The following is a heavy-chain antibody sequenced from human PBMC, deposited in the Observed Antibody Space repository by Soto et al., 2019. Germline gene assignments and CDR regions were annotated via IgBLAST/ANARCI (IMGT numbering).Heavy chain of an antibody. CDR1: GGTFSSYA. Sequence: GASVKVSCKASGGTFSSYAISWVRQAPGQGLEWMGGIIPIFGTANYAQKFQGRVTITADESTSTAYMELSSLRSEDTAVYYCARDRLAVGYSYDSSGYYYGGQLDYWGQGTLVNVSS. CDR3: ARDRLAVGYSYDSSGYYYGGQLDY. D-gene: IGHD3-22*01. V-gene: IGHV1-69*13. CDR2: IIPIFGTA. J-gene: IGHJ4*02.